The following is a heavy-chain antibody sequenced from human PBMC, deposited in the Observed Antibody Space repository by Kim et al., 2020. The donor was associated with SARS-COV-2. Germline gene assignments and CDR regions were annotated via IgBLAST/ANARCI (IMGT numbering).Heavy chain of an antibody. D-gene: IGHD3-10*01. Sequence: GGSLRLSCAASGFTFSSYGMHWVRQAPGKGLEWVAVISYDGSNKYYADSVKGRFTISRDNSKNTLYLQMNSLRAEDTAVYYCAKDLNQPGILWGQGTLVTVSS. J-gene: IGHJ4*02. CDR2: ISYDGSNK. V-gene: IGHV3-30*18. CDR1: GFTFSSYG. CDR3: AKDLNQPGIL.